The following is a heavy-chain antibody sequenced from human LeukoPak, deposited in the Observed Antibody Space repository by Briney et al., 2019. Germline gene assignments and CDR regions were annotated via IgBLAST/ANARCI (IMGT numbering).Heavy chain of an antibody. CDR2: INGGGGNT. D-gene: IGHD5-24*01. V-gene: IGHV3-23*01. J-gene: IGHJ4*02. CDR1: GFTFNSYV. Sequence: GGSLRLSCAASGFTFNSYVMSWVRQAPGKGLEWVSAINGGGGNTYYADSVKGRFTISRNNAKNSLYLQMDSLRAEDTAVYYCARGYGYTFDYWGQGTLVTVSS. CDR3: ARGYGYTFDY.